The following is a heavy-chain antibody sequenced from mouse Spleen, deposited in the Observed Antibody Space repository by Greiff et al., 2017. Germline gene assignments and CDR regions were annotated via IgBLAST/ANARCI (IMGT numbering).Heavy chain of an antibody. D-gene: IGHD1-2*01. V-gene: IGHV1-61*01. J-gene: IGHJ2*01. CDR2: IYPSDSET. CDR3: AREGHYYYFDY. CDR1: GYTFTSYW. Sequence: QVQLQQSGAELVRPGSSVKLSCKASGYTFTSYWMDWVKQRPGQGLEWIGNIYPSDSETHYNQKFKDKATLTVDKSSSTAYMQLSSLTSEDSAVYYCAREGHYYYFDYWGQGTTLTVSS.